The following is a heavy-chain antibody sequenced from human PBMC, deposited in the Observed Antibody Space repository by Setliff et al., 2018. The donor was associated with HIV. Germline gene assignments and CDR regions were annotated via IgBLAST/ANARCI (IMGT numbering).Heavy chain of an antibody. D-gene: IGHD4-17*01. CDR3: ARPEGGDPDYYYMDV. CDR1: GFTFSNYA. Sequence: PGGSLRLSCAASGFTFSNYAMHWVRQAPGKGLEWVAVISYDGSNKYYADSVKGRFTISRDNSKNTLYLQMNSLRAEDTAVYYCARPEGGDPDYYYMDVWGKGTTVTVSS. CDR2: ISYDGSNK. J-gene: IGHJ6*03. V-gene: IGHV3-30*04.